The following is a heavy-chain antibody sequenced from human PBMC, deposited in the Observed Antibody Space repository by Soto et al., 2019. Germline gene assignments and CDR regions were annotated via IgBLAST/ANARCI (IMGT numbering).Heavy chain of an antibody. J-gene: IGHJ4*02. D-gene: IGHD3-16*01. Sequence: QVQLVQSGAEVKEPGASVRVSCKASGYAFTSHTIHWARQAPGQGLEWMGWLIVSHGSPRYAPQFQGRVTFGRDTTATTADMELSSLTSEDTAVYYCAREPDYGVPGDYWGQGTPVVVSS. CDR2: LIVSHGSP. CDR1: GYAFTSHT. V-gene: IGHV1-3*01. CDR3: AREPDYGVPGDY.